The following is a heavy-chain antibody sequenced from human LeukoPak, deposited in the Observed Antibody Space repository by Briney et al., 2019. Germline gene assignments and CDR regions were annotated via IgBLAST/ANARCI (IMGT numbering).Heavy chain of an antibody. D-gene: IGHD1-26*01. CDR2: ITSKSDGGTT. J-gene: IGHJ4*02. Sequence: MTGGSLRLSCAASGFIFTNAWMTWVRQAPGKGLEWVGRITSKSDGGTTDYAATVKGRFTISRNASKKTLYLQMNSLKTEDTAVYYCATDRRTVGALGIVYWGQGTLVTVSS. CDR3: ATDRRTVGALGIVY. CDR1: GFIFTNAW. V-gene: IGHV3-15*05.